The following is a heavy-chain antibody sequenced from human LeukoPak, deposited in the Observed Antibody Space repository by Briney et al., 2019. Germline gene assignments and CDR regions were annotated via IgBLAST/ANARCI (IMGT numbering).Heavy chain of an antibody. D-gene: IGHD2-15*01. Sequence: GGSLILSCAASGFTFSSYSMNWVRQAPGKGLEWVSSISSSSSYIYYADSVKGRFTISRDNAKNSLYLQMNSLRAEDTAVYYCARDSKYCSGGSCYEGAFDIWGQGTMVTVSS. CDR3: ARDSKYCSGGSCYEGAFDI. J-gene: IGHJ3*02. V-gene: IGHV3-21*01. CDR1: GFTFSSYS. CDR2: ISSSSSYI.